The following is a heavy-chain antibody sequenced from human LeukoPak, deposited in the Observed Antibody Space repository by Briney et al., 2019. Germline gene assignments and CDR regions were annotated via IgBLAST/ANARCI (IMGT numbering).Heavy chain of an antibody. J-gene: IGHJ3*02. CDR2: IKGDGSEE. D-gene: IGHD6-19*01. Sequence: GGSLRLSCVASGFTLSSYWMSWVRQAPGKGLEWVANIKGDGSEEYYVDSVKGRFTISRDNAKNSLHLQMTSLRAEDTALYYCARVRPGQWLLRDAFDIWGQGTMVTVSS. CDR1: GFTLSSYW. CDR3: ARVRPGQWLLRDAFDI. V-gene: IGHV3-7*01.